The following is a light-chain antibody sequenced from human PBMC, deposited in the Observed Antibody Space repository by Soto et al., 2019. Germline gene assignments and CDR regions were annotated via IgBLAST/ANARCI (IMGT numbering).Light chain of an antibody. CDR1: QSVSSN. CDR3: QQYNNCPRS. J-gene: IGKJ2*01. V-gene: IGKV3-15*01. Sequence: EIVMTQSPATLSVSPGERATLSCRASQSVSSNLAWYQQKPGQAPRLLIYGASTRATGIPARFSGSGSGTEFTLTISSLQSEDFAVYYCQQYNNCPRSFGTGTKLEIK. CDR2: GAS.